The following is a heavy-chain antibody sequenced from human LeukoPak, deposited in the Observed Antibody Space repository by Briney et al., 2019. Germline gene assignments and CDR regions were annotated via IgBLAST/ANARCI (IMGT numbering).Heavy chain of an antibody. CDR3: AKAGGYYGSGSYYYDY. CDR1: GFTFSSYA. Sequence: GGSLRLSCAASGFTFSSYAMSWVRQAPGKGLGWVSAISGSGGSTYYADSVKGRFTISRDNSKNTLYLQMNSLRAEDTAVYYCAKAGGYYGSGSYYYDYWGQGTLVTVSS. V-gene: IGHV3-23*01. D-gene: IGHD3-10*01. J-gene: IGHJ4*02. CDR2: ISGSGGST.